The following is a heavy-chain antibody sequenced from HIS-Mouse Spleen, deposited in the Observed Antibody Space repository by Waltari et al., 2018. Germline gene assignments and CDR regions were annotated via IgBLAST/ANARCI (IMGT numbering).Heavy chain of an antibody. CDR3: AREIPYSSSWYDWYFDL. V-gene: IGHV4-39*07. J-gene: IGHJ2*01. Sequence: QLQLQESGPGLVKPSETLSLTCTVSGGSISSSSYYWGWIRQPPGKGLEWIGSMYYRGRTYYNPSLKSRVTISVHTSKNQFSLKLSSVTAADTAVYYCAREIPYSSSWYDWYFDLWGRGTLVTVSS. D-gene: IGHD6-13*01. CDR1: GGSISSSSYY. CDR2: MYYRGRT.